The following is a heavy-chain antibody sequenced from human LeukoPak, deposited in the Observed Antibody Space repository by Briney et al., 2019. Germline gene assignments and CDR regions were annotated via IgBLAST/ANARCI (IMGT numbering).Heavy chain of an antibody. CDR2: IYTGNST. CDR3: ATFDGYNSPQGGY. D-gene: IGHD5-24*01. V-gene: IGHV3-53*01. J-gene: IGHJ4*02. Sequence: GGSLRLSCAASGFTVSRKHMTWVRQAPGKGLEWVSVIYTGNSTYYAQSVEGRFTISRDTSKSMLYLHMNRLRLEDTAVYYCATFDGYNSPQGGYWGQGTLVTVSS. CDR1: GFTVSRKH.